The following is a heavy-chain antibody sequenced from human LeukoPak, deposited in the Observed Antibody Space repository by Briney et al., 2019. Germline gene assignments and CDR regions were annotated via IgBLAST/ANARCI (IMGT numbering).Heavy chain of an antibody. CDR3: ARRILGYYYFDL. V-gene: IGHV4-34*01. J-gene: IGHJ2*01. D-gene: IGHD3-3*01. CDR1: GGSFSGFY. Sequence: SETLSLTCAVSGGSFSGFYWSWIRQPPGKGLEWIGEMHHSGATSYKPSLRSRVTISGGTSKNQFSLNLNSVTAADTAVYYCARRILGYYYFDLWGRGTLVTVSS. CDR2: MHHSGAT.